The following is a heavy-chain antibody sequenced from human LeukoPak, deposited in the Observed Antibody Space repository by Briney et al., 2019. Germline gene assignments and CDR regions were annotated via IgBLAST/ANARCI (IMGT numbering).Heavy chain of an antibody. V-gene: IGHV4-59*01. CDR2: IYYSGST. D-gene: IGHD3-22*01. Sequence: SETLSLTCTVSGGSISSYYWSWIRQPPGKGLEWIGYIYYSGSTNYNPSPKSRVTISVDTSKNQFSLKLSSVTAADTAVYYCARDQNYYDSSGYPKYNWFDPWGQGTLVTVSS. J-gene: IGHJ5*02. CDR3: ARDQNYYDSSGYPKYNWFDP. CDR1: GGSISSYY.